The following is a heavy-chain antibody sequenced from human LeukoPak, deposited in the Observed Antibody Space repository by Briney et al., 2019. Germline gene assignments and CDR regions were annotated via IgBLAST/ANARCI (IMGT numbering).Heavy chain of an antibody. V-gene: IGHV3-33*01. Sequence: GRSLRLSCAASGFTFSSYGMHWVRQAPGKGLEWVAVIWYDGSNKYYADSVKGRFTISRDNSKNTLYLQMNSLRAEDTAVYYCARVMSNYLHYYYCYGMDVWGQGTTVTVSS. CDR2: IWYDGSNK. J-gene: IGHJ6*02. D-gene: IGHD4-11*01. CDR3: ARVMSNYLHYYYCYGMDV. CDR1: GFTFSSYG.